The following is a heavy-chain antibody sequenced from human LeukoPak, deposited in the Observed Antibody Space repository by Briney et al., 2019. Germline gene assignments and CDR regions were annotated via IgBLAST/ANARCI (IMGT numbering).Heavy chain of an antibody. V-gene: IGHV3-7*01. CDR3: ARVGAYGDAYYYYGMDV. Sequence: GGSLRLSCAASGFTFSIYWMTWVRQAPGKGLEWVANINQDGGQKYYVDSVKGRFTISRGNAKNSLYLQMNSLRVEDTAVYYCARVGAYGDAYYYYGMDVWGQGTTVTVSS. CDR2: INQDGGQK. CDR1: GFTFSIYW. J-gene: IGHJ6*02. D-gene: IGHD4-17*01.